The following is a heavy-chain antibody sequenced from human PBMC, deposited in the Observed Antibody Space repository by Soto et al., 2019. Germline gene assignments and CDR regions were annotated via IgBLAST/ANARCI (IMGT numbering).Heavy chain of an antibody. J-gene: IGHJ4*02. D-gene: IGHD3-10*01. V-gene: IGHV4-34*01. CDR2: INHSGST. CDR3: ARAASRVRGVKLNRAYYFDY. CDR1: GGSFSGYY. Sequence: SETLSLTCAVYGGSFSGYYWSWIRQPPGKGLEWIGEINHSGSTNYNPALKSRVTISVDTSKNQFSLNLSAVTAADTAVYYCARAASRVRGVKLNRAYYFDYWGQGTLVTVSS.